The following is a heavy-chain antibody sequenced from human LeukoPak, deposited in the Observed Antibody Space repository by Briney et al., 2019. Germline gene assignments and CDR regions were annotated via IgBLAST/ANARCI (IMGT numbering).Heavy chain of an antibody. J-gene: IGHJ4*02. Sequence: SETLSLTCAVYGGSFSGYYWSWIRQPPGKGLEWIGEINHSGSTNYNPSLKSRVTISVDTSKNQFSLKLSSVTAADTAVYYCARGGGRLRYFDWLFDYWGQGTLVTVSS. CDR3: ARGGGRLRYFDWLFDY. CDR1: GGSFSGYY. D-gene: IGHD3-9*01. V-gene: IGHV4-34*01. CDR2: INHSGST.